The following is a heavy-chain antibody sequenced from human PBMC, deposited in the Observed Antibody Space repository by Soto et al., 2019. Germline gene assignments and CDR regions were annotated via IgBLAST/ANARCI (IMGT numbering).Heavy chain of an antibody. Sequence: EVQLLESGGGLVQPGGSLRLSCAVSGVTFSKYAMSWVRQPPGKGPEWVSAITGSGGLTYYADSVKGRFTISRDNSKNILFLQTNRLRDEDTATYYCSKGDYGGNSPYWYFDLWGRGTLVIVSS. V-gene: IGHV3-23*01. CDR3: SKGDYGGNSPYWYFDL. J-gene: IGHJ2*01. CDR2: ITGSGGLT. D-gene: IGHD4-17*01. CDR1: GVTFSKYA.